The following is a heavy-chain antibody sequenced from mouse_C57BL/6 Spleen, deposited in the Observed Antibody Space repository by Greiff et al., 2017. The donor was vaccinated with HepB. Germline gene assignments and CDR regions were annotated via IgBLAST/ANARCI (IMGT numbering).Heavy chain of an antibody. CDR3: SLYYDYVWFAD. CDR1: GYTFTSYW. V-gene: IGHV1-7*01. Sequence: QVQLQQSGAELAKPGASVKLSCKASGYTFTSYWMHWVKQRPGQGLEWIGYINPSSGYTKYNQKFKDKATLTADKSSSTAYMQLSSLTYEDSEVYYGSLYYDYVWFADWGKGTLVTVSA. D-gene: IGHD2-4*01. CDR2: INPSSGYT. J-gene: IGHJ3*01.